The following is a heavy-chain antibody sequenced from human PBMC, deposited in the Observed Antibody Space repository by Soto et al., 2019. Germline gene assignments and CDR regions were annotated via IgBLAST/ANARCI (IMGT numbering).Heavy chain of an antibody. CDR1: GFTFSSYS. J-gene: IGHJ6*03. CDR2: ISSSSSYI. Sequence: EVQLVESGGGLVKPGGSLRLSCAASGFTFSSYSMNWVRQAPGKGLEWVSSISSSSSYIYYADSVKGRFTISRDNAKNSLYLQMNSLRAEDTAVYYCARALTVTTDYYYYYIDVWGKGTTVTVSS. D-gene: IGHD4-4*01. V-gene: IGHV3-21*01. CDR3: ARALTVTTDYYYYYIDV.